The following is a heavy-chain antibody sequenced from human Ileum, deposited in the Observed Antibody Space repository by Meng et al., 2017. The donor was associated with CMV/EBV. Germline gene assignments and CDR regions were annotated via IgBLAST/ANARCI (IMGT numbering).Heavy chain of an antibody. J-gene: IGHJ4*02. Sequence: QLQLQVSGPGLVKPSETLSLTCIVSGGSLSNNNYFWGWIRQPPGKGLEWIGSVFYSGNSYYNPSLKSRVTISVDTSKNQLSLKVNSVTAADTAVYYCARVRALITLFDYWGQGTLVTVSS. CDR2: VFYSGNS. CDR1: GGSLSNNNYF. D-gene: IGHD1-14*01. V-gene: IGHV4-39*07. CDR3: ARVRALITLFDY.